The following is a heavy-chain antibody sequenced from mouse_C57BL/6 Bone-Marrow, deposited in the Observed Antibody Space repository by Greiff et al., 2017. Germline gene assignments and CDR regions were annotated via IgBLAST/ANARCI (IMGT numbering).Heavy chain of an antibody. CDR2: IYPGDGDT. D-gene: IGHD2-4*01. V-gene: IGHV1-80*01. CDR3: ARKGLRRGICDY. CDR1: GYAFSSYW. J-gene: IGHJ2*01. Sequence: QVQLQQSGAELVKPGASVKISCKASGYAFSSYWLNWVKQRPGKGLEWIGKIYPGDGDTNYNGKFKGKATLTADKSSSTAYMQLSSLTSEDSAVYCCARKGLRRGICDYWGQGTTLTVSS.